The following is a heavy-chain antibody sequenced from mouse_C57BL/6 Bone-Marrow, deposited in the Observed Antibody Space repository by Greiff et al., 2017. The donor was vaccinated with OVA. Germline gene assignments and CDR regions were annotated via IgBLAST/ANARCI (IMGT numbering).Heavy chain of an antibody. V-gene: IGHV5-6*01. CDR2: ISSGGSYT. CDR1: GFTFSSYG. Sequence: EVQLVESGGDLVKPGGSLKLSCAASGFTFSSYGMSWVRQTPDKRLEWVATISSGGSYTYYPDSVKGRFTISRDNAKNTLYLQMSSLKSEDTAMYYCARHIRFYFDYWGQGTTLTVSS. CDR3: ARHIRFYFDY. J-gene: IGHJ2*01. D-gene: IGHD1-3*01.